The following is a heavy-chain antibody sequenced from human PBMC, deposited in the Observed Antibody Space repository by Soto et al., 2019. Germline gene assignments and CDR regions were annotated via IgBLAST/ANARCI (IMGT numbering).Heavy chain of an antibody. D-gene: IGHD3-22*01. J-gene: IGHJ1*01. CDR2: IIPIFGTA. V-gene: IGHV1-69*13. CDR3: ARGRYYYDSSGYLPAEYFQH. Sequence: SVKVSCKASGGTFSSYAISWVRQAPGQGLEWMGGIIPIFGTANYAQKFQGRATITADESTSTAYMELSSLRSEDTAVYYCARGRYYYDSSGYLPAEYFQHCGQGTLVTVSS. CDR1: GGTFSSYA.